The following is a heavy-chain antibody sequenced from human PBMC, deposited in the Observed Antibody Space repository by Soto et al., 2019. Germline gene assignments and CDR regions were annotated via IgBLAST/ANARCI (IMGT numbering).Heavy chain of an antibody. CDR2: ISYDGSNK. J-gene: IGHJ4*02. CDR1: GFTFSSYA. V-gene: IGHV3-30-3*01. CDR3: ASRPAIAVAGTPDY. Sequence: QVQLVESGGGVVQPGRSLRLSCAASGFTFSSYAMHWVRQAPGKGLEWVAVISYDGSNKYYADSVKGRFTISRDNSKNTLYLQMNSLRAEDTAVYYCASRPAIAVAGTPDYWGQGTLVTVSS. D-gene: IGHD6-19*01.